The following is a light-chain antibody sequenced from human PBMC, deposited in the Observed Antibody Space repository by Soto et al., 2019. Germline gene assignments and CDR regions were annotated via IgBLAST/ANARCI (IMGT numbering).Light chain of an antibody. CDR2: GAS. CDR1: QSVSSSY. V-gene: IGKV3-20*01. CDR3: QQYGSSSEYT. J-gene: IGKJ2*01. Sequence: EIVLTQCPGTLSLSPGERATLSCSASQSVSSSYLAWYQQKPGQAPRLLIYGASSMATGIPDRFSGSVSGTVFTLNISRLEPQDFSVYYCQQYGSSSEYTFGQGTKLEIK.